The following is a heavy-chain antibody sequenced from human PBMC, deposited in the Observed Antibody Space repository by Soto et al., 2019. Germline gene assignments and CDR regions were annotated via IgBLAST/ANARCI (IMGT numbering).Heavy chain of an antibody. J-gene: IGHJ4*02. CDR2: VKTKADGGAT. CDR1: GFTFTNAW. CDR3: TSRIRTTNDY. D-gene: IGHD1-1*01. Sequence: EVQLVESGGGLVKPGESLRLSCAASGFTFTNAWMNWVRQAPGKGPEWVGRVKTKADGGATDYAAPAKGRFTISRDDSTNTVYLQMTRLKIEDTAIYYCTSRIRTTNDYWGQGTLVTVSS. V-gene: IGHV3-15*07.